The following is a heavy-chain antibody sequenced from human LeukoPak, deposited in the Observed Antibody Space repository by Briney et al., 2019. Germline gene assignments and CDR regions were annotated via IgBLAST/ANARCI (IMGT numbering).Heavy chain of an antibody. J-gene: IGHJ4*02. Sequence: PGGSLRLSCAASGFTFSSYAMHWVRQAPGKGLEWVAVISYDGSNKYYADSVKGRFTISRDNSKNTLYLQMNSLRAEDTAVYYCATLWWFGELSGDSYYFDYWGQGTLVTVSS. V-gene: IGHV3-30*04. CDR1: GFTFSSYA. CDR2: ISYDGSNK. CDR3: ATLWWFGELSGDSYYFDY. D-gene: IGHD3-10*01.